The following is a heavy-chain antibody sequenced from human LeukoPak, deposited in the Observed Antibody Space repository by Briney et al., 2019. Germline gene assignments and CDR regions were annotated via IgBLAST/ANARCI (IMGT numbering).Heavy chain of an antibody. J-gene: IGHJ6*02. CDR2: IYHSGST. V-gene: IGHV4-4*02. CDR3: ARDGGRKQWLVKGDYYYYGMDV. D-gene: IGHD6-19*01. Sequence: SETLSLTCAVSGGSISSSNWWSWVRQPPGKGLEWIGEIYHSGSTNYNPSLKSRVTISVDKSKNQFSLKLSSVTAADTAVYYCARDGGRKQWLVKGDYYYYGMDVWGQGTTVTVSS. CDR1: GGSISSSNW.